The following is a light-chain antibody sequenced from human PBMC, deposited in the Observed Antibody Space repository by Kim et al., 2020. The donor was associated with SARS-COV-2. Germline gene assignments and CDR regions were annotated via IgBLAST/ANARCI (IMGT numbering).Light chain of an antibody. CDR2: ETN. CDR1: KPNIGKNF. Sequence: QSVLTQPPSVSGAPGQRVTISCSGSKPNIGKNFVYWFQQRPGTAPQVLINETNQRPSGVPARFSCSTSDTSASLAVSTLRSADEADYYCGVWDDTLSGEVFGGGTQLTVL. V-gene: IGLV1-47*01. J-gene: IGLJ2*01. CDR3: GVWDDTLSGEV.